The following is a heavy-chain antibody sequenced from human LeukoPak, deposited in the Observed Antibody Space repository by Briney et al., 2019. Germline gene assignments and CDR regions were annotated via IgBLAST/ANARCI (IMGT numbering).Heavy chain of an antibody. V-gene: IGHV1-46*01. Sequence: GASVKISCKASGYTFTTYWMHWVRQAPGQGLEWMGRIKPSDGFTSYAQKFQGRVTMTRDTSISTAYMELSRLRSDDTAVYYCAGENYDFWSGYRSPRDNWFDPWGQGTLVTVSS. CDR3: AGENYDFWSGYRSPRDNWFDP. CDR1: GYTFTTYW. D-gene: IGHD3-3*01. CDR2: IKPSDGFT. J-gene: IGHJ5*02.